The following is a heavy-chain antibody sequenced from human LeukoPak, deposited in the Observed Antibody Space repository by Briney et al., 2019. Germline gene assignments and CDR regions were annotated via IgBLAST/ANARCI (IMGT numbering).Heavy chain of an antibody. CDR3: VRDGGVSGYDLLDY. J-gene: IGHJ4*02. CDR2: INQDGSEE. V-gene: IGHV3-7*01. Sequence: GGSLRLSCVASGFTFRNYWMTWVRQAPGKGLEWVAHINQDGSEEHYMDSVKARFTISRDNAKNSLSLQMHSLRAEDTAVYYCVRDGGVSGYDLLDYWGQGTLVTVSS. D-gene: IGHD5-12*01. CDR1: GFTFRNYW.